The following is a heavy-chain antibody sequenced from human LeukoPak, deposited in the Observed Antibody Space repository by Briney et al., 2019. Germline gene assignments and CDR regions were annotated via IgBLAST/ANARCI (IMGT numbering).Heavy chain of an antibody. CDR3: AKDRGVIHCSDSSCLGPFDS. D-gene: IGHD2-15*01. J-gene: IGHJ4*02. V-gene: IGHV3-30-3*01. CDR2: ISYDGSNK. CDR1: GFTFSSYA. Sequence: PGGSLRLSCAASGFTFSSYAMHWVRQAPGKGLEWVAVISYDGSNKYYADSVKGRFTISRDNSKNTLYLQMNSLRAEDTAVYYCAKDRGVIHCSDSSCLGPFDSWGQGTLVTVSS.